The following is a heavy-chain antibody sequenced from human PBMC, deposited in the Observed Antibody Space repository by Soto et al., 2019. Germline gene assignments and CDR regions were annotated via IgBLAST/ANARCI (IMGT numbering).Heavy chain of an antibody. CDR3: AKDRGEEGLKFLEWFGGMDV. D-gene: IGHD3-3*01. CDR2: IKNDGTT. Sequence: GGSLRLSCAASGFTVSNYWMNWVRQAPGKGLVWVSHIKNDGTTPYADSVEGRFTVSRDDAKNSFYLQMNSLRADDTAVYYCAKDRGEEGLKFLEWFGGMDVWGHGTTVTVSS. J-gene: IGHJ6*02. V-gene: IGHV3-74*01. CDR1: GFTVSNYW.